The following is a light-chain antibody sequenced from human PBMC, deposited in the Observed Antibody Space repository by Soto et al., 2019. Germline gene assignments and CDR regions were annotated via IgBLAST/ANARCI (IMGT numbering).Light chain of an antibody. CDR2: GAS. V-gene: IGKV3-11*01. J-gene: IGKJ2*01. CDR1: QSVGSY. CDR3: QHRSNG. Sequence: PGERVTLSGRASQSVGSYLVWYQQKPGQAPRLLIYGASNRATGIPARFSGSGSGTDFTLTISSLEPEDFAVYYCQHRSNGFGQGTKLEIK.